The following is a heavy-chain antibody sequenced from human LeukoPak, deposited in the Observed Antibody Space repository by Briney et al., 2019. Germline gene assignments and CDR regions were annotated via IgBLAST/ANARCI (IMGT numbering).Heavy chain of an antibody. J-gene: IGHJ3*02. Sequence: SETLSLTCTVSGGSISSYYWSWIRQPAGTALEWIGRIYTSGTITYNPSLKSRVTMSVDTSKNQFSLKLSSVTAADTAVYYCAKSNGCGLVDIWGQGTMVTVSS. CDR2: IYTSGTI. V-gene: IGHV4-4*07. CDR3: AKSNGCGLVDI. D-gene: IGHD2-21*01. CDR1: GGSISSYY.